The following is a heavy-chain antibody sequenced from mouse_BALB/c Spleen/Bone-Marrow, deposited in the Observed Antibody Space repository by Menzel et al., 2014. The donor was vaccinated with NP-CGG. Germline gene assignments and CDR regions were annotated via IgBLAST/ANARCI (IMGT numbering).Heavy chain of an antibody. CDR1: GFSLTGNG. CDR2: IWRGGST. Sequence: VQLQQSGPGLVQPSQSLSITCTVSGFSLTGNGVHWVRQSPGKGLEWLGVIWRGGSTDYNAAFMSRLTITKDNSKNQVFFKMSSLQGDDTAMYYCAKGGITTVWYFDVWGAGTTVTVSS. D-gene: IGHD1-1*01. J-gene: IGHJ1*01. CDR3: AKGGITTVWYFDV. V-gene: IGHV2-5*01.